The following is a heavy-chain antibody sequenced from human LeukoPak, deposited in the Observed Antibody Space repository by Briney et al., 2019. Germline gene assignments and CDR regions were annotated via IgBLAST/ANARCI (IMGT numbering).Heavy chain of an antibody. Sequence: GGSLRLSCAASGFTFSTYWMSWVRQAPGKGLEWVANIKQDGSDKYYVDSVKGRFTISRENAKNSLFLQMNSLRAEDTAVYYCARVRCSSNSCFPDYWGQGTLVTVSS. D-gene: IGHD2-2*01. CDR3: ARVRCSSNSCFPDY. J-gene: IGHJ4*02. CDR2: IKQDGSDK. V-gene: IGHV3-7*01. CDR1: GFTFSTYW.